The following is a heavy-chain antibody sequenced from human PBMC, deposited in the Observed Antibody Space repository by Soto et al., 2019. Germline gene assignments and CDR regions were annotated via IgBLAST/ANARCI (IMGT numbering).Heavy chain of an antibody. CDR1: GYSFSSYG. J-gene: IGHJ4*02. V-gene: IGHV1-18*01. CDR3: ARTCRSGGSCYLEY. Sequence: ASVKVSCKASGYSFSSYGISWVRQAPGQGLEWVGWVSVPSGDTSSAQNFQGRVTVTTDTSTSTAYMEVGSLRSDDTAVYYCARTCRSGGSCYLEYWGEGTLVTVSS. CDR2: VSVPSGDT. D-gene: IGHD2-15*01.